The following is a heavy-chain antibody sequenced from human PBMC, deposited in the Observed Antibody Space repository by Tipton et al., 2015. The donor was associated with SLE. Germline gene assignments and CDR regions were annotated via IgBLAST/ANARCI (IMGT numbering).Heavy chain of an antibody. Sequence: SLRLSCAASGFTFSRYAMSWVRQAPGKGLEWVSLIYSGGSTYYTDSVRGRFTISRDDSKNTLYLQMHGLRGEDTAVYYCGKVGPMGEFDYWGQGTLVTVSS. CDR3: GKVGPMGEFDY. V-gene: IGHV3-23*03. J-gene: IGHJ4*02. CDR1: GFTFSRYA. CDR2: IYSGGST. D-gene: IGHD2-21*01.